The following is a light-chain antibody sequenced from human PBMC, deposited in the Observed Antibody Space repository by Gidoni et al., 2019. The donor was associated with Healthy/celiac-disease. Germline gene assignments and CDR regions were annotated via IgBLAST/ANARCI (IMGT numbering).Light chain of an antibody. CDR3: QQYNNWPSIT. J-gene: IGKJ5*01. CDR2: GAS. V-gene: IGKV3-15*01. Sequence: EIVMTQSPATLSVSPGERATPSCRASQSVSSNFAWYQQKPGQAPRLLINGASTRATGIPARFSGSGSGTEFTLTISSLQSEDFAVYYCQQYNNWPSITFGQGTRLEIK. CDR1: QSVSSN.